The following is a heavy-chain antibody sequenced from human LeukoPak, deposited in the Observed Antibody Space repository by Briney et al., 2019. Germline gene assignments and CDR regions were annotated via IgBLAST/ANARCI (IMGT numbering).Heavy chain of an antibody. V-gene: IGHV3-74*01. Sequence: GGSLRLSCAASGFGLSVYWMHWVRQAPGKGLVWVSRINRDGSDTSYADSVKGRFTISRDNAKNTLSLQMSSLRAEDTALYHCARVAYYHDSSAYYPMDYWGQGTLVTVSS. CDR3: ARVAYYHDSSAYYPMDY. CDR2: INRDGSDT. CDR1: GFGLSVYW. D-gene: IGHD3-22*01. J-gene: IGHJ4*02.